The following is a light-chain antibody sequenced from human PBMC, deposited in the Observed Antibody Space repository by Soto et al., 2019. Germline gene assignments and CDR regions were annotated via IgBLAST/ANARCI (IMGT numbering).Light chain of an antibody. CDR2: GAS. Sequence: EIVLTQSPGTLSLSPGERATLSCRASQSVSSNYLAWYQQKPGQAPRLLIYGASSRATGIPDRFSGSGSGTDFTLTISRLAPEDFAVYYCQQYSSSWTFGQGTKVEIK. V-gene: IGKV3-20*01. CDR3: QQYSSSWT. J-gene: IGKJ1*01. CDR1: QSVSSNY.